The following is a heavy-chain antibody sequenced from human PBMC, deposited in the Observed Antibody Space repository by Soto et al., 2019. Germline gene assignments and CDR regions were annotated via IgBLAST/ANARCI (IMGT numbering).Heavy chain of an antibody. Sequence: ASVKVSCKASGYTFTSYGISWVRQAPGQGPEWMGWISAYNGDTNYPQKLQGRVTVTTDTSTSTAYMGLRSLRSDDTAVYYCATHYDILPNWFDPWGQGTLVTVSS. J-gene: IGHJ5*02. D-gene: IGHD3-9*01. CDR1: GYTFTSYG. V-gene: IGHV1-18*04. CDR3: ATHYDILPNWFDP. CDR2: ISAYNGDT.